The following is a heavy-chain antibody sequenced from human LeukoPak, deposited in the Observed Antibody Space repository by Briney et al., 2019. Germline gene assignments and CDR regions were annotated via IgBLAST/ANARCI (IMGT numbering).Heavy chain of an antibody. J-gene: IGHJ4*02. V-gene: IGHV4-59*08. CDR3: ARRNSAKEYYFDY. CDR2: IYYSGST. CDR1: GGSISSYY. D-gene: IGHD1-14*01. Sequence: SVTLSLTCTVSGGSISSYYWSWIRQPPGKGLEWIGYIYYSGSTNYNPSLKSRVTISVDTSKNQFSLKLSSVTAADTAVYYCARRNSAKEYYFDYWGQGTLVTVSS.